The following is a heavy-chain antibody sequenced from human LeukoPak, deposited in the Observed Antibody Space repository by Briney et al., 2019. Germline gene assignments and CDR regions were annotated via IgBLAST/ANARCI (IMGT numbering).Heavy chain of an antibody. CDR2: VNWNGGST. D-gene: IGHD4-17*01. CDR1: GFTFDDYG. J-gene: IGHJ6*03. CDR3: ARVGLYGEYGYYYYYYMDV. V-gene: IGHV3-20*04. Sequence: GGSLRLSCAASGFTFDDYGMSWVRQAPGKGLEWVSGVNWNGGSTGYADSVKGRFTISRDNAKNSLYLQMSSLRAEDTALYYCARVGLYGEYGYYYYYYMDVWGKGTTVTVSS.